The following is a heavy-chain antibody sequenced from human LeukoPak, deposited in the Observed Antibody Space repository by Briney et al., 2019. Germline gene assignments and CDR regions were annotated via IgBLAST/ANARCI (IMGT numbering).Heavy chain of an antibody. CDR1: GFTFSSYG. D-gene: IGHD4/OR15-4a*01. V-gene: IGHV3-23*01. J-gene: IGHJ4*02. CDR2: LSSSGGST. CDR3: ARRAGAYSHPYDY. Sequence: GGSLRLSCAASGFTFSSYGMSWVRQAPGKGLEWVSGLSSSGGSTYYADSVKGRFTISRDNSKNTLYLQMNSLRAEDTAVYYCARRAGAYSHPYDYWGQGTLVTVSS.